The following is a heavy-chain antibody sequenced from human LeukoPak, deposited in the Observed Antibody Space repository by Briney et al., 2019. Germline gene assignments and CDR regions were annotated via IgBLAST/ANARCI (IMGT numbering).Heavy chain of an antibody. Sequence: GGSLRLSCAASGFTFSSYSMNWVRQAPGKGLEWVSYISSSSSTIYYADSVKGRFTISRGNAKNSLYLQMNSLRAEDTAVYYCAREPAVGYSNEYYYYYMDVWGKGTTVTASS. CDR2: ISSSSSTI. J-gene: IGHJ6*03. D-gene: IGHD4-11*01. CDR1: GFTFSSYS. CDR3: AREPAVGYSNEYYYYYMDV. V-gene: IGHV3-48*01.